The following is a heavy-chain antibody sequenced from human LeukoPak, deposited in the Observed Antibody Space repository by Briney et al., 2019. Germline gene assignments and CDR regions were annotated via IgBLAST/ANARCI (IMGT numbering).Heavy chain of an antibody. J-gene: IGHJ4*02. CDR1: GFTFSSYA. V-gene: IGHV3-23*01. CDR3: AKYSDSTGAHYFDY. D-gene: IGHD2/OR15-2a*01. CDR2: ISGSGANT. Sequence: GGSLRLSCAASGFTFSSYAMTWVRQAPGKGLEWVSTISGSGANTYYADSVKGQFTISRDNSKNTLSLQMNSLRVEDTALYYCAKYSDSTGAHYFDYWGQGTLVTVSS.